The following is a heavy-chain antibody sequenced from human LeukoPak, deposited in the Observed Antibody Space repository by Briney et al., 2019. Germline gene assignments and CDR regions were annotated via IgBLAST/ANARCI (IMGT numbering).Heavy chain of an antibody. V-gene: IGHV4-39*07. CDR3: ARSGSYSNRKSRGLDP. D-gene: IGHD1-26*01. J-gene: IGHJ5*02. CDR1: GGSFSSNSYY. CDR2: MYYSGST. Sequence: YPSETLSLTCTVSGGSFSSNSYYWGWIRQPPGKGLEWIGSMYYSGSTYYNPSLKSRVTISVDTSKNQFSLKLSSVTAADTAVYYCARSGSYSNRKSRGLDPWGQGTLVTVSS.